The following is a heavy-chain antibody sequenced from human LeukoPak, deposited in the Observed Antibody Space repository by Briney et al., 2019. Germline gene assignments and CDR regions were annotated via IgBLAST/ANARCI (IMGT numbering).Heavy chain of an antibody. CDR1: GFTFDDYA. V-gene: IGHV3-9*01. CDR2: ISWNSGSI. Sequence: PGRSLRLSCAASGFTFDDYAMHWVRQAPGKGLEWVSGISWNSGSIGYADSVKGRFTISRDNSKNTLYLQMNSLRAEDTAVYYCAKPQTWDPDGSDAFDIWGQGTMVTVSS. D-gene: IGHD1-26*01. J-gene: IGHJ3*02. CDR3: AKPQTWDPDGSDAFDI.